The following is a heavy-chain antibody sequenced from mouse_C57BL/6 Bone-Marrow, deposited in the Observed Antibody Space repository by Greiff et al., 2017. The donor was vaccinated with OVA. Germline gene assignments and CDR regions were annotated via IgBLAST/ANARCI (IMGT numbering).Heavy chain of an antibody. J-gene: IGHJ4*01. Sequence: VQLQQPGAELVMPGASVKLSCKASGYTFTSYWMHWVKQRPGQGLEWIGEIDPSDSYTNYNQKFKGKSTLTVDKSSSTAYMQLSSLTSADSAVYYCARRVIAYYGSSYDAMDYWGQGTSVTVSS. V-gene: IGHV1-69*01. CDR3: ARRVIAYYGSSYDAMDY. CDR1: GYTFTSYW. D-gene: IGHD1-1*01. CDR2: IDPSDSYT.